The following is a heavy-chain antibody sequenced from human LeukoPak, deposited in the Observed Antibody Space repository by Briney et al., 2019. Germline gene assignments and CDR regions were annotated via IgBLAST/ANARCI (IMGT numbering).Heavy chain of an antibody. J-gene: IGHJ2*01. CDR2: MSPNSGNT. V-gene: IGHV1-8*01. CDR3: TSGPPEWGFDL. Sequence: ASVKVSCKAPGYTFTSYDINWVRQATGQGLEWMGWMSPNSGNTGYAQKFQGRVTMTRDTSISTAYMELNSLRSEDTAVYYCTSGPPEWGFDLWGRGTLVTVSS. D-gene: IGHD1-14*01. CDR1: GYTFTSYD.